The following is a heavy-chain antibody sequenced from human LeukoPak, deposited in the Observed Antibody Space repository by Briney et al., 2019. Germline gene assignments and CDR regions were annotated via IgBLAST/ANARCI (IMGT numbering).Heavy chain of an antibody. D-gene: IGHD3-10*01. CDR3: ARVRYGSGSYYYDY. CDR2: ISSSSGTI. V-gene: IGHV3-48*01. Sequence: GGSLRLSCAASGFTLSSYSMNWVRQAPGKGLEWVSFISSSSGTIYYADSVKGRFTISRDNAKNSLYLQMNSLRAEDTAVYYCARVRYGSGSYYYDYWGQGNLVTVSS. CDR1: GFTLSSYS. J-gene: IGHJ4*02.